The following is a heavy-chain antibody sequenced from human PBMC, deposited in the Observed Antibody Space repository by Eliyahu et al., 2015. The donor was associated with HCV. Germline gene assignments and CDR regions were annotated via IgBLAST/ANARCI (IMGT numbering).Heavy chain of an antibody. CDR3: AREVPHSSAFDY. Sequence: EVQLVESGGDLVQPGGSLRLSCAASGFXFSSYAVHWVRQAPGKGLEYVSAISSNGGSTYYANSVKGRFTISRDNSKNTLYLQMGSLRPEDMAVYYCAREVPHSSAFDYWGQGTLVTVSS. CDR1: GFXFSSYA. CDR2: ISSNGGST. J-gene: IGHJ4*02. D-gene: IGHD3-22*01. V-gene: IGHV3-64*01.